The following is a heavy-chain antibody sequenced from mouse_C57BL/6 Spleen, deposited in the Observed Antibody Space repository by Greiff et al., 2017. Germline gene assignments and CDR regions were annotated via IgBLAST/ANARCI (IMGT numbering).Heavy chain of an antibody. CDR1: GYAFTNYL. J-gene: IGHJ1*03. CDR2: INPGSGGT. CDR3: ASGRDWYFDV. D-gene: IGHD3-1*01. V-gene: IGHV1-54*01. Sequence: QVQLQQSGAELVRPGTSVKVSCKASGYAFTNYLIEWVKQRPGQGLEWIGVINPGSGGTNYNEKFKGKATLTADKSTSTAYMQLSSLTSADSAVYFSASGRDWYFDVWGTGTTVTVSS.